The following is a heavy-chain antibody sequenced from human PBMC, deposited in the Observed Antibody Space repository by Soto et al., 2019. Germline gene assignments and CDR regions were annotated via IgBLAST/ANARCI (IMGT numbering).Heavy chain of an antibody. J-gene: IGHJ5*02. CDR1: GYTFTSYY. Sequence: GASVKVSCKASGYTFTSYYMHWVRQAPGQGLEWMGIINPSGGSTSYAQKFQGRVTMTRDTSTSTVHMELSSLRSEDTAVYYCARDKRRFNNPSDQANWFDPWGQGTLVTVSS. V-gene: IGHV1-46*01. CDR2: INPSGGST. D-gene: IGHD3-3*01. CDR3: ARDKRRFNNPSDQANWFDP.